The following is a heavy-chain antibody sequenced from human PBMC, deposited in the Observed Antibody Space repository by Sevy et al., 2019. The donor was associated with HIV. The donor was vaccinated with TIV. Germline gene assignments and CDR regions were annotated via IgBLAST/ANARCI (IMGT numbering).Heavy chain of an antibody. V-gene: IGHV1-24*01. CDR3: ATDLEESIVGATARYYYYYGMDV. D-gene: IGHD1-26*01. Sequence: ASVQVSCKVSGYTLTELSMHWVRQAPGKGLEWMGGFDPEDGETIYAQKFQGRVTMTEDTSTDTAYMELSSLRSEDTAVYYCATDLEESIVGATARYYYYYGMDVWGQGTTVTVSS. CDR2: FDPEDGET. J-gene: IGHJ6*02. CDR1: GYTLTELS.